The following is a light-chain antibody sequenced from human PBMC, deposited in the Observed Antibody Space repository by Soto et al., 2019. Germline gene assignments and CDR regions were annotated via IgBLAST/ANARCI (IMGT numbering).Light chain of an antibody. CDR1: QSVSTS. CDR3: QERSNWPRLT. V-gene: IGKV3-11*01. Sequence: EIVLTQSPATLSLSPGERATLPCRASQSVSTSFAWYQQRPGQAPRLLIYDVSYRAAGVPARFSGSGSGTDFTLTISNLGPEDFAIYYCQERSNWPRLTFGGGTTVEIK. CDR2: DVS. J-gene: IGKJ4*01.